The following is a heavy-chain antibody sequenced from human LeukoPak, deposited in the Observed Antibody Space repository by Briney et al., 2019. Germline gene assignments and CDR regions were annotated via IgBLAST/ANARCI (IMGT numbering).Heavy chain of an antibody. D-gene: IGHD6-6*01. CDR3: ARDTSSSPYSFDY. V-gene: IGHV3-21*01. Sequence: PGGSLRLSCAASGFTFSSYSMNWDRQAPGEGLEWVSSISTSGSYIYYADSVKGRFTISRDNAKNSLYLQMNGLTAEHTAVYYCARDTSSSPYSFDYWGQGTLVTVPS. CDR2: ISTSGSYI. CDR1: GFTFSSYS. J-gene: IGHJ4*02.